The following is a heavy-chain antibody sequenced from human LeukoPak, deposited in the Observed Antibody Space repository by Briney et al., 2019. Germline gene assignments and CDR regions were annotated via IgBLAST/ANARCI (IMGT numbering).Heavy chain of an antibody. CDR3: ARGGTPITIFGVVPYFDN. D-gene: IGHD3-3*01. CDR1: GLTFSSDS. J-gene: IGHJ4*02. CDR2: ISGTGNYI. V-gene: IGHV3-21*01. Sequence: GGSLRLSCAAAGLTFSSDSMNGVRQAPGKVLDWFSSISGTGNYIYYTDSVKGRFTISRDNANNSLYLQMNSLGAEDTAVYYCARGGTPITIFGVVPYFDNWGQGTLVTVSS.